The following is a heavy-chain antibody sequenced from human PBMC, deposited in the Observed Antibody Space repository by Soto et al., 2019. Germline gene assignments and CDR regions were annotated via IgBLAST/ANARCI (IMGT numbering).Heavy chain of an antibody. V-gene: IGHV1-8*01. CDR3: ARGVSLAMYYDFWSGYYDYYYYYGMDV. CDR1: GYTFTSYD. Sequence: ASVKVSCKASGYTFTSYDINWVRQATGQGLEWMGWMNPNSGNTGYAQKFQGRVTMTRNTSISTAYMELSSLRSDDTAVYYCARGVSLAMYYDFWSGYYDYYYYYGMDVWGQGTTVTVSS. CDR2: MNPNSGNT. J-gene: IGHJ6*02. D-gene: IGHD3-3*01.